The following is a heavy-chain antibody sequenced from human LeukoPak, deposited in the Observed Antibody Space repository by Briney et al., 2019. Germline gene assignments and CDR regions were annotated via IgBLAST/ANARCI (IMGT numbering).Heavy chain of an antibody. CDR2: ISWNSGSI. Sequence: SLRLSCAASGFTFDDYAMHWVRQAPGKGLEWVSGISWNSGSIGYADSVKGRFTISRDNAKNSLYLQMNSLRAEDTALYYCAKADCSSTSCPTDYWGQETLVTVSS. D-gene: IGHD2-2*01. V-gene: IGHV3-9*01. CDR3: AKADCSSTSCPTDY. CDR1: GFTFDDYA. J-gene: IGHJ4*02.